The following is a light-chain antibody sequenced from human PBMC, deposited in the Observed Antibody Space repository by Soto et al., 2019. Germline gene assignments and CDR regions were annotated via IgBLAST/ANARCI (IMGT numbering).Light chain of an antibody. V-gene: IGKV3-20*01. CDR2: GAS. CDR3: QQYGSSRFT. Sequence: EIELTQSPGTLSLSPGERATLSCRASQSVSSSYLAWYQQKPGQAPRLLIYGASSRATGIPDRFSGSGSGTDFTLTISILEPEDFAVYYCQQYGSSRFTFGPGTKVDIK. J-gene: IGKJ3*01. CDR1: QSVSSSY.